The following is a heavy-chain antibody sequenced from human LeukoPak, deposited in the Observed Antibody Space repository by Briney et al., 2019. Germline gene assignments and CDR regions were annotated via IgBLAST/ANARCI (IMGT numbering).Heavy chain of an antibody. Sequence: PSETLSLTCTVSGGSISSSSYYWGWIRQPPGKGLEWIGSIYYSGSTYYNPSLKSRVTISVDTSKNQFSLKLSSVTAVDTAVYYCARHFGVGDWGVIHFDYWGQGTLVTVSS. J-gene: IGHJ4*02. CDR2: IYYSGST. CDR1: GGSISSSSYY. V-gene: IGHV4-39*01. CDR3: ARHFGVGDWGVIHFDY. D-gene: IGHD3-3*01.